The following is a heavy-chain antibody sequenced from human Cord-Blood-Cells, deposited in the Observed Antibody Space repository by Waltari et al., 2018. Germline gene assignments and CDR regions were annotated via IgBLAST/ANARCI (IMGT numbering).Heavy chain of an antibody. CDR3: ARGFCSSTSCYAFDI. V-gene: IGHV3-53*01. CDR1: GFTVSSNH. Sequence: EVQLVESGGGLIQPGGSLRLYCAAAGFTVSSNHMSWVLQAPGKGLEWVSVIYSGGSTYYADSVKGRFTISRDNSKNTLYLQMNSLRAEDTAVYYCARGFCSSTSCYAFDIWGQGTMVTVSS. D-gene: IGHD2-2*01. J-gene: IGHJ3*02. CDR2: IYSGGST.